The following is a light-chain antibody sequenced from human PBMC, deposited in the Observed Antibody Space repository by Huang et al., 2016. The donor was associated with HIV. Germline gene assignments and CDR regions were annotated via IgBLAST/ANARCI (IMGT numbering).Light chain of an antibody. CDR1: QDITKY. V-gene: IGKV1-33*01. Sequence: DIQMTQSPSSLSASVGDRVTITCQASQDITKYLNWYQQKPGKAPNLLIYDASNLETGVPSRCRGSGSGTVFTLSISSLQPEDFATYYCQQYHNLPHTFGQGTKLEIK. J-gene: IGKJ2*01. CDR2: DAS. CDR3: QQYHNLPHT.